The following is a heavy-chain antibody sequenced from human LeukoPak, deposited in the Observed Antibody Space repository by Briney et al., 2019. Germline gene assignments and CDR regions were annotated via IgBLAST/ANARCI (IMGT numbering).Heavy chain of an antibody. CDR1: GGSISSSSYY. CDR2: INHSGST. V-gene: IGHV4-39*07. D-gene: IGHD2-8*01. Sequence: TETLSLTCTVSGGSISSSSYYWGWIRQPPGKGLEWIGEINHSGSTNYNPSLKSRVTISVDTSKNQFSLKLSSVTAADTAVYYCARDGSHCTNGVCYPNNWFDPWGQGTLVTVSS. J-gene: IGHJ5*02. CDR3: ARDGSHCTNGVCYPNNWFDP.